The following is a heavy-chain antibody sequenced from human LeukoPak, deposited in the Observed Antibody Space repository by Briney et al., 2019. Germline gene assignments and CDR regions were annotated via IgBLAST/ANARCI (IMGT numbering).Heavy chain of an antibody. CDR3: ASYGYYYDSSGYSYFDY. J-gene: IGHJ4*02. D-gene: IGHD3-22*01. Sequence: GGSLRLSCAASGFTFSSYWMSWVRQAPGRGLEWVANIKQDGSEKYYVDSVKGRFTISRDNAKNSLYLQMNSLRAEDTAVYYCASYGYYYDSSGYSYFDYWGQGTLVTASS. CDR1: GFTFSSYW. CDR2: IKQDGSEK. V-gene: IGHV3-7*01.